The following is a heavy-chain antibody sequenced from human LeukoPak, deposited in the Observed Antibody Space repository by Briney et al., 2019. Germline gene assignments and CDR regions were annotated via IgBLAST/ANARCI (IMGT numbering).Heavy chain of an antibody. V-gene: IGHV3-30*02. CDR3: ARGIAAAGLIYYYYYMDV. Sequence: GGSLRLSCAASGFMFSSYGMHWVRQAPGKGLEWVAFIQYDGSKEYYADSVKGRFTISRDKYKNTLYLQMNSLRAEDTAVYYCARGIAAAGLIYYYYYMDVWGKGTTVTISS. D-gene: IGHD6-13*01. CDR2: IQYDGSKE. CDR1: GFMFSSYG. J-gene: IGHJ6*03.